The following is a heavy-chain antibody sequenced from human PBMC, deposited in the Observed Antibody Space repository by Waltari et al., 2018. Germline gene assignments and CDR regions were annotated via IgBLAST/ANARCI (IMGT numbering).Heavy chain of an antibody. CDR3: ARDWEGDRPNFDY. D-gene: IGHD1-26*01. J-gene: IGHJ4*02. Sequence: EVQLVESGGGLVQPGGSLRLSCVASGFTFNTFGMSGVRQAPGKGLEWVTDIKQDGSDTYYADSVKGRFTVSRDNAKNSLYLQMNSLRVEDTAVYYCARDWEGDRPNFDYWGQGTLVTVSS. V-gene: IGHV3-7*04. CDR2: IKQDGSDT. CDR1: GFTFNTFG.